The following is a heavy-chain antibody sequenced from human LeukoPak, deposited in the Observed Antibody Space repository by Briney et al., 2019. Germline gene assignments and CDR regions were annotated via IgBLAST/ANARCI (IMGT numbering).Heavy chain of an antibody. D-gene: IGHD4-23*01. CDR3: AKSGTVGSTRFDWYFDL. J-gene: IGHJ2*01. CDR1: GFTFNNYA. CDR2: ITGNGRNT. Sequence: GGSLRLSCAASGFTFNNYAMGWVRQTPGKGLEWVSGITGNGRNTYYADSVEGRFTISRDNSKNTLYLQLNSLRAEDTAAYFCAKSGTVGSTRFDWYFDLWGRGTQVTVSS. V-gene: IGHV3-23*01.